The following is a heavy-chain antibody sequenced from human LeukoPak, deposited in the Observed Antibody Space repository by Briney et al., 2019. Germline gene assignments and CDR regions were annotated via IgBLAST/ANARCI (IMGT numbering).Heavy chain of an antibody. CDR2: IIPIFGTA. CDR1: GGTFSSYA. V-gene: IGHV1-69*05. J-gene: IGHJ4*02. D-gene: IGHD6-6*01. CDR3: ASPRRASAARRWGPFDY. Sequence: GASVKVSCKASGGTFSSYAISWVRQAPGQGLEWMGGIIPIFGTANYAQKFQGRVTITTDESTSTAYMELSSLRSEDTAVYYCASPRRASAARRWGPFDYWGQGTLVTVSS.